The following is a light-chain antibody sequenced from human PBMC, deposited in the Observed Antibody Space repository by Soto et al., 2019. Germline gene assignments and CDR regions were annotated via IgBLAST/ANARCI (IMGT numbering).Light chain of an antibody. CDR1: QGITNY. J-gene: IGKJ3*01. CDR3: QRYISAPFT. V-gene: IGKV1-27*01. CDR2: AAS. Sequence: DIPMTQSPSSLSASVGDRVTITCRASQGITNYLAWYQQKPGKVPKLLIYAASTLQSGVPSRFSGSGSGTDFTLTISSLQPEDVATYYCQRYISAPFTFGPGTSVDLK.